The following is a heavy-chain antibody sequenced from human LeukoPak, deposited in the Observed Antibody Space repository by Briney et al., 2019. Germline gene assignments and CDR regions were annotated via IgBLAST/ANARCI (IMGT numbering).Heavy chain of an antibody. V-gene: IGHV1-18*01. CDR1: GYTFTSYG. CDR3: ARDEGDIVVVPEFDP. D-gene: IGHD2-2*01. Sequence: ASVKLSCKASGYTFTSYGISWVRQAPGQGLEWMGWISAYNGNTNYAQKLQGRVTMTTDTSTSTAYMELRSLRSDDTAVYYCARDEGDIVVVPEFDPWGQGTLVTVSS. J-gene: IGHJ5*02. CDR2: ISAYNGNT.